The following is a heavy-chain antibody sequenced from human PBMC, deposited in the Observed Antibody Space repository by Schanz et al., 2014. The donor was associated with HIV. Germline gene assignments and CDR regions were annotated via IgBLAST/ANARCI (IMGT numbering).Heavy chain of an antibody. D-gene: IGHD1-20*01. CDR1: GITFSTSG. Sequence: QVQLGESGGGVVQPGRSLRLSCAASGITFSTSGMHWVRQAPGKGLEGVAVKWYDGSKKYYADSVKGRFTISRDNSKNTLFLQMNSLRAEDTAMYYCAKDQGDVTGTPFDYWGQGTLVTVSS. J-gene: IGHJ4*02. CDR2: KWYDGSKK. CDR3: AKDQGDVTGTPFDY. V-gene: IGHV3-33*06.